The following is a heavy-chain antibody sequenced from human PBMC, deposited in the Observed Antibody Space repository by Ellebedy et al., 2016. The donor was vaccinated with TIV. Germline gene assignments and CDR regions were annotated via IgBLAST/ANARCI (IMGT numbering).Heavy chain of an antibody. V-gene: IGHV3-33*01. D-gene: IGHD3-3*01. CDR1: GFTFSRDG. CDR2: IWHDGIKK. CDR3: ARDWSGYFDP. J-gene: IGHJ5*02. Sequence: GESLKISCAASGFTFSRDGMHWVRQAPGKGLEWVAVIWHDGIKKYYADSVKGRFTISRDNSKNTLYLQMNSLRAEDTAVYYCARDWSGYFDPWGQGTLVTVSS.